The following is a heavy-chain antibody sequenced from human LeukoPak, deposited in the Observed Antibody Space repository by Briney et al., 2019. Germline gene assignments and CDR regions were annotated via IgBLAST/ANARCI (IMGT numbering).Heavy chain of an antibody. D-gene: IGHD3-10*01. CDR2: IIPIFGTA. J-gene: IGHJ4*02. Sequence: ASVKVSCKASGGTFSSYAISWVRQAPGQGLEWMGGIIPIFGTANYAQKFQGRVTITTDESTSTGYMELSSLRSEDTAVYYCAREGYGSGTYLDYWGQGTLVTVSS. V-gene: IGHV1-69*05. CDR1: GGTFSSYA. CDR3: AREGYGSGTYLDY.